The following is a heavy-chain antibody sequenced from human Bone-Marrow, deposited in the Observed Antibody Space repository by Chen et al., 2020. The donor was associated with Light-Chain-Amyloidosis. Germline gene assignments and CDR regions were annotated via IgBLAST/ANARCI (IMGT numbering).Heavy chain of an antibody. CDR2: ISNDGSTK. Sequence: QVQLVESGGGVVQPGRSLRLSCAATGSTLSSYAIHWARQAPGKGLEWVAFISNDGSTKYYSDSVKGRFTISRDNSKNTLSLQMNSLRAEDTAVYYSARVGIQGMTFERYNYYYYMDVWGKGTTVTVSS. J-gene: IGHJ6*03. CDR3: ARVGIQGMTFERYNYYYYMDV. CDR1: GSTLSSYA. V-gene: IGHV3-30-3*01. D-gene: IGHD5-18*01.